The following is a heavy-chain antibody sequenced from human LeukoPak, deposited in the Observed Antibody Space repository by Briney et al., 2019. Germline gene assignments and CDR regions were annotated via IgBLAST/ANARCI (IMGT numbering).Heavy chain of an antibody. Sequence: SETLSLTCTVSGGSISSGDYYWSWIRQPPGKGLEWIGYIYYSGSTYYNPSLKSRVTISADTSKNQLSLNLSSVTAADTAVYYCARDEGGYYGSGSHYYYGMDVWGQGTTVTVSS. CDR2: IYYSGST. V-gene: IGHV4-30-4*02. CDR1: GGSISSGDYY. J-gene: IGHJ6*02. CDR3: ARDEGGYYGSGSHYYYGMDV. D-gene: IGHD3-10*01.